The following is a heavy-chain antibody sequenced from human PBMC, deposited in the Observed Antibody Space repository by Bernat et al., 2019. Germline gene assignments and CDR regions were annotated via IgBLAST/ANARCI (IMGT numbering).Heavy chain of an antibody. CDR3: ARTSRRGYYDSSGYYYFDY. Sequence: QVQLQESGPGLVKPSGTLSLTCAVSGGSISSSNWWSWVRQPPGKGLEWIGEIYHSGSTNYNPSLKSRVTISVGKSQNQLSLTLSSVTAADTAVYYCARTSRRGYYDSSGYYYFDYWGQGTLVTVSS. CDR2: IYHSGST. D-gene: IGHD3-22*01. V-gene: IGHV4-4*02. CDR1: GGSISSSNW. J-gene: IGHJ4*02.